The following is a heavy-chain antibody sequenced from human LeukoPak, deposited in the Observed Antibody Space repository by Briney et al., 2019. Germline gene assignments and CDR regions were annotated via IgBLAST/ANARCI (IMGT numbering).Heavy chain of an antibody. V-gene: IGHV4-34*01. Sequence: KPSETLSLTCAVYGGSFSGYYWSWIRQPPGKGLEWIGEINHSGSTNYNPSLKSRVTISVDRSKNQFSLKLSSVTAADTAVYYCANTAAGSEFDYWGQGTLVTVSS. CDR2: INHSGST. J-gene: IGHJ4*02. CDR1: GGSFSGYY. CDR3: ANTAAGSEFDY. D-gene: IGHD6-13*01.